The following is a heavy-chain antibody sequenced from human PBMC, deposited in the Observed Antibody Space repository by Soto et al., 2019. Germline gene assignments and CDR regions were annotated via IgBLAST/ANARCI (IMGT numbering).Heavy chain of an antibody. J-gene: IGHJ6*02. CDR3: ARDSGSYYDDYYYYYGMDV. CDR1: GGSISSGDYY. CDR2: IYYSGST. V-gene: IGHV4-30-4*01. D-gene: IGHD1-26*01. Sequence: QVQLQESGPGLVKPSQTLSLTCTVSGGSISSGDYYWSSIRQPPGKGLEWIGYIYYSGSTYYNPSLKRRVTISVDTSKNQFSLKLSSVTAADTAVYYCARDSGSYYDDYYYYYGMDVWGQGTTVTVSS.